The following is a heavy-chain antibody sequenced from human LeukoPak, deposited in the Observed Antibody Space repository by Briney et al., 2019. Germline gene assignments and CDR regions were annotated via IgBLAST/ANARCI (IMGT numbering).Heavy chain of an antibody. Sequence: GGSLRLSCTASGFTFGDYAMSWFRQAPGKGLEWVGFIRSKVYGGTTEYAASVKGRFTISRDDSRSIAYLQMNSLKTEDTAVYYCTRPIAVAAMSDYWGQGTLVTVSS. CDR1: GFTFGDYA. V-gene: IGHV3-49*03. J-gene: IGHJ4*02. CDR2: IRSKVYGGTT. D-gene: IGHD6-19*01. CDR3: TRPIAVAAMSDY.